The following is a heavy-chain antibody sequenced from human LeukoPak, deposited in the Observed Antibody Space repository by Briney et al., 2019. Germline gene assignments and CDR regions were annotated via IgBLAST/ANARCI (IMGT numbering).Heavy chain of an antibody. CDR2: ISYDGSNK. D-gene: IGHD4-17*01. CDR3: ARDKRTTVTTWYFDY. Sequence: PGRSLRLSCAASGFTFSSYAMHWVRQAPGKGLEWVAVISYDGSNKYYADSVKGRFTISRDNSKNTLYLQMNSLRAEDTAVYYCARDKRTTVTTWYFDYWGQGTLVTVSS. CDR1: GFTFSSYA. J-gene: IGHJ4*02. V-gene: IGHV3-30-3*01.